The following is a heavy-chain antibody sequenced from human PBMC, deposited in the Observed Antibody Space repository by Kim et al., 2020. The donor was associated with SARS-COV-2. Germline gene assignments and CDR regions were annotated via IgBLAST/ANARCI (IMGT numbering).Heavy chain of an antibody. J-gene: IGHJ4*02. D-gene: IGHD3-10*01. CDR1: GFTFSSYA. Sequence: GGSLRLSCAVSGFTFSSYAMSWVRQAPGKGLEWVSAVSGSSGSTYYADSVKGRFTISRDNSKNTLYLQMSSLRADDTAVYYCAKGGYASGSLDYWGQGTLVTVSS. V-gene: IGHV3-23*01. CDR3: AKGGYASGSLDY. CDR2: VSGSSGST.